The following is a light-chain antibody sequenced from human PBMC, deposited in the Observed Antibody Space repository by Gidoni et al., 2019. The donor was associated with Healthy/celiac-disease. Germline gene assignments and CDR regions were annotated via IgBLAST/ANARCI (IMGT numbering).Light chain of an antibody. CDR1: KLGDKY. CDR2: QDS. J-gene: IGLJ1*01. V-gene: IGLV3-1*01. CDR3: QAWDSSTYV. Sequence: SYEMNPPPAVSVSPGQTASITCSGYKLGDKYACWYQQKPGQSPVLVIYQDSKRPSGIPERFSGSNSGNTATLTISWTQAMDEADYYCQAWDSSTYVFGTGTKVTVL.